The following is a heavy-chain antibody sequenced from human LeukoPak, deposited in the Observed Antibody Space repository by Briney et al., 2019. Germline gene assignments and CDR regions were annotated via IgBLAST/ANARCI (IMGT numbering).Heavy chain of an antibody. CDR1: GGTFSSYA. CDR2: ISAYNGNT. V-gene: IGHV1-18*01. CDR3: AREGYYDYVWGSYRLDFDY. Sequence: ASVKVSCKASGGTFSSYAISWVRQAPGQGLEWMGWISAYNGNTNYAQKLQGRVTMTTDTSTSTAYMELGSLRSDDTAVYYCAREGYYDYVWGSYRLDFDYWGQGTLVTVSS. J-gene: IGHJ4*02. D-gene: IGHD3-16*02.